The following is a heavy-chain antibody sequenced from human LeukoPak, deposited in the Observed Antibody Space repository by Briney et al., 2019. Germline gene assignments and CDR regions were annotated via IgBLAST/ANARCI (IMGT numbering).Heavy chain of an antibody. V-gene: IGHV1-69*01. Sequence: SVKVSCKASGGTFSSYAISWVRQAPGQGLEWMGGIIPIFGTANYAQKFQGRVTITADESTSTAYMELSSLRSEDTAVYCCAREVAAAGSLMFDYWGQGTLVTVSS. CDR2: IIPIFGTA. CDR3: AREVAAAGSLMFDY. J-gene: IGHJ4*02. CDR1: GGTFSSYA. D-gene: IGHD6-13*01.